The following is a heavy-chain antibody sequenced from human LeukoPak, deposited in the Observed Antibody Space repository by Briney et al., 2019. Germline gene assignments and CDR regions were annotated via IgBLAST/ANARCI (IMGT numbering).Heavy chain of an antibody. V-gene: IGHV4-59*12. D-gene: IGHD6-13*01. CDR2: IYYSGST. Sequence: SETLSLTCSVSGGSISSYYWSWIRQPPGKGLEWIGYIYYSGSTNYNPSLKSRVTISVDTSKNQFSLKLSSVTAADTAVYYCARDPTPSAAGTGYWGQGTLVTVSS. CDR3: ARDPTPSAAGTGY. CDR1: GGSISSYY. J-gene: IGHJ4*02.